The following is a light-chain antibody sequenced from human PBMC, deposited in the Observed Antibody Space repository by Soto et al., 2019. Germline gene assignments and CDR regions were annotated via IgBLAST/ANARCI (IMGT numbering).Light chain of an antibody. J-gene: IGLJ1*01. V-gene: IGLV2-14*01. CDR2: DVS. CDR3: RSYTTCGNYL. Sequence: QSVLTQPASVSGSPGQSIAISCTGTSSDVGAYNCVSWYQQHPGKAPKLMIFDVSNRPSGVSNRFSGSKSGNTASLTISGLQTEDEVFFYWRSYTTCGNYLLGTGTMVTGL. CDR1: SSDVGAYNC.